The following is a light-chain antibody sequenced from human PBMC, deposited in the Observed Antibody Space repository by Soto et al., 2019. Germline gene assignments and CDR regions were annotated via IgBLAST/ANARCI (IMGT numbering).Light chain of an antibody. CDR2: DAS. CDR1: QSVGSS. V-gene: IGKV3-11*01. J-gene: IGKJ5*01. Sequence: EIVLTQSPATLSLLAGERATLSCRASQSVGSSLAWYQHKAGQAPRLLLYDASNRATGIPARFSGSGSGPDFTLTISSLEPEDFAVYYCQQRSSWITFGQGTRLEIE. CDR3: QQRSSWIT.